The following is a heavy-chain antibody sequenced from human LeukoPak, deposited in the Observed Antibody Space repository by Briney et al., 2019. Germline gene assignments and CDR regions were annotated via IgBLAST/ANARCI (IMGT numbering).Heavy chain of an antibody. CDR1: GYTFTSYG. Sequence: ASVKVSCKASGYTFTSYGISWVRQAPGQGLEWMGWISAYNGNTNYAQKLQGRVTMTTDTSTSTAYMELRSLRSDDTAVYYCARERGYYYDSSGYYQNYYYFDYWGQGTLVTVSS. V-gene: IGHV1-18*01. CDR2: ISAYNGNT. D-gene: IGHD3-22*01. J-gene: IGHJ4*02. CDR3: ARERGYYYDSSGYYQNYYYFDY.